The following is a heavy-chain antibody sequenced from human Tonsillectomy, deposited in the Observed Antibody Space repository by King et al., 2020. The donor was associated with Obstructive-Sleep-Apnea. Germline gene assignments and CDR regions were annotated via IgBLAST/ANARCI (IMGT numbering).Heavy chain of an antibody. CDR3: ARVPFGGYVDY. CDR2: INSDGSNT. Sequence: VQLVESGGGLVQPGGSLRLSCAASGFTFSSYWMHWVRQAPGKGLVWVSRINSDGSNTTYADSVKGRFTCSSDNAKNTLYPQMNSLKAEDTAVYYCARVPFGGYVDYWGQGTLVTVSS. V-gene: IGHV3-74*01. D-gene: IGHD3-16*01. CDR1: GFTFSSYW. J-gene: IGHJ4*02.